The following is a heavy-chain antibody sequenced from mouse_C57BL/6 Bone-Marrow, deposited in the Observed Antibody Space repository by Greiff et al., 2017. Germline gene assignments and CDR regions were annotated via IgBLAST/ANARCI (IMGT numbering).Heavy chain of an antibody. J-gene: IGHJ4*01. D-gene: IGHD1-1*01. CDR1: GFNIKNTY. CDR3: AREGLITTRNAMDY. Sequence: VKLQQSVAELVRPGASVKLSCTASGFNIKNTYMHWVKQRPEQGLEWLGRIDPATGNPKYAPTFQGPSTITADTSSNTAYLQLSSLTYEDTAIYDWAREGLITTRNAMDYWGQGTSVTVSS. V-gene: IGHV14-3*01. CDR2: IDPATGNP.